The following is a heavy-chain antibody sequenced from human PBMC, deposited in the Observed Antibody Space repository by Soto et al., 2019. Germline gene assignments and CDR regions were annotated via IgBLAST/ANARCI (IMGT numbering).Heavy chain of an antibody. CDR1: GFTFNSAW. CDR2: IKSQSDGGTV. Sequence: EVQLVESGGGLVKPGGSLRLSCAASGFTFNSAWMTWVRQPPGRGLKWVGRIKSQSDGGTVDSAAPVKGRFTISRDDAENTLYLPPNTPMPEDTAVFYCAPTPSPPNGHSFWGRGTPVTVSS. J-gene: IGHJ4*02. D-gene: IGHD2-21*01. CDR3: APTPSPPNGHSF. V-gene: IGHV3-15*01.